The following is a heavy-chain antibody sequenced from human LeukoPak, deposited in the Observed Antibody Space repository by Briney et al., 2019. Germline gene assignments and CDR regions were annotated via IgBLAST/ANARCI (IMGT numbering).Heavy chain of an antibody. Sequence: GSLRLSFSASGFPFSNYWMSWVRPAPGKGLEWVANIKQDESEKYYVDSVKGRFTISRDNAKSSLYLQMNSLRAEDTAVYYCARALDSSSSRYQAFEEWGQGTLVTVSS. J-gene: IGHJ4*02. CDR3: ARALDSSSSRYQAFEE. CDR1: GFPFSNYW. CDR2: IKQDESEK. V-gene: IGHV3-7*01. D-gene: IGHD2-2*01.